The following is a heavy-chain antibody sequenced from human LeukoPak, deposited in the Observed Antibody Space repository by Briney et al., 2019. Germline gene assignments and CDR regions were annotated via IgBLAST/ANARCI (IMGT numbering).Heavy chain of an antibody. D-gene: IGHD5-18*01. Sequence: GGSLRLSCAASGFTFSSYEMNWVRQAPGKGLEWVSYISSSGSTKYYADSVKGRFTISRDNAKNSLYLQMNSLRAEDTAVYYCASLSSGYSYGYGVHWGQGTLVTVSS. J-gene: IGHJ4*02. V-gene: IGHV3-48*03. CDR3: ASLSSGYSYGYGVH. CDR1: GFTFSSYE. CDR2: ISSSGSTK.